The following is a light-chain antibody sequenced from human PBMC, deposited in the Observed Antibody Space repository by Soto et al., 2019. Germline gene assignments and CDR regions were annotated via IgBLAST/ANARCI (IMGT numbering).Light chain of an antibody. CDR3: QQSYITPLT. J-gene: IGKJ4*01. Sequence: IQMTQSPSPLSPSVGDKLTITCPAPQHIDNYLNWYKQKPGKAPKLLIYAASSLQSGVPSRFSGSESGTDFTLTISSLQSEDVATYYCQQSYITPLTFGQGTKVDIK. CDR2: AAS. CDR1: QHIDNY. V-gene: IGKV1-39*01.